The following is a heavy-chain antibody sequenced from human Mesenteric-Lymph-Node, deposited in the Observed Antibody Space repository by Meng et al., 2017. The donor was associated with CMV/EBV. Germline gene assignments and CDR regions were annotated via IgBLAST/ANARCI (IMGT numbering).Heavy chain of an antibody. CDR3: ATDPSTVATRGYIFDS. D-gene: IGHD5-24*01. V-gene: IGHV1-69*04. Sequence: TCRDSAINWGRQDPGQGPEWMGRIVPIRGTVISAQKFQDRVTIIANKATNTVYMELASLTSDDTALYYCATDPSTVATRGYIFDSWGQGTLVTVSS. CDR1: TCRDSA. J-gene: IGHJ4*02. CDR2: IVPIRGTV.